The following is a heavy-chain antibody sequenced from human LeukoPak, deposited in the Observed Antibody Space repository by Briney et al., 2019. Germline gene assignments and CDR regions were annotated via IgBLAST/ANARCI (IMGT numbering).Heavy chain of an antibody. D-gene: IGHD2-15*01. CDR3: AAGTPALEF. Sequence: PSETLSLTCTVSGGSISGYFWNCIRQPPGKGLEWIGYIYYSGSTNYNPSLKSRVTISIDTSKNQFSLKLTSVTAADTAVYYCAAGTPALEFWGQGTLVTVSS. CDR2: IYYSGST. V-gene: IGHV4-59*08. CDR1: GGSISGYF. J-gene: IGHJ4*02.